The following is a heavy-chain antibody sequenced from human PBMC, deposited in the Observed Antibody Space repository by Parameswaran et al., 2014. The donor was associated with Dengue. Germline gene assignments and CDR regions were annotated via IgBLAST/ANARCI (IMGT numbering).Heavy chain of an antibody. Sequence: SWVRQAPGQGLEWMGWISAYNGNTNYAQKLQGRVTMTTDTSTSTAYMELRSLRSDDTAVYYCASAQGQWLVGSGGMDVWGQGTTVTVSS. CDR3: ASAQGQWLVGSGGMDV. V-gene: IGHV1-18*01. CDR2: ISAYNGNT. D-gene: IGHD6-19*01. J-gene: IGHJ6*02.